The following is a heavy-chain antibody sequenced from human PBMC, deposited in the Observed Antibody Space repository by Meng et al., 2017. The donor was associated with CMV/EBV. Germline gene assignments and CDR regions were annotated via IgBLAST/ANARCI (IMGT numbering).Heavy chain of an antibody. CDR1: GFTFSSYA. V-gene: IGHV3-48*04. CDR3: ARDRLPLYYYDSSGRNAFDI. Sequence: LSLTCAASGFTFSSYAMSWVRQAPGKGLEWVSYISSSGSTIYYADSVKGRFTISRDNAKNSLYLQMNSLRAEDTAVYYCARDRLPLYYYDSSGRNAFDIWGQGTMVTVSS. CDR2: ISSSGSTI. D-gene: IGHD3-22*01. J-gene: IGHJ3*02.